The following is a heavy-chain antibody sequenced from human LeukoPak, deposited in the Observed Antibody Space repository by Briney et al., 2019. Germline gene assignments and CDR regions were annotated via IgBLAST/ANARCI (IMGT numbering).Heavy chain of an antibody. J-gene: IGHJ2*01. V-gene: IGHV1-24*01. CDR2: FDPEDGET. CDR3: AKGSSTYSITSYWYFDL. D-gene: IGHD6-13*01. CDR1: GYTLTELS. Sequence: GASVKVSCKVSGYTLTELSMHWVRQAPGKGLEWMGGFDPEDGETIYAQKFQGRVTKTEDTSTDTAYMELSSLRSEDTAVYYCAKGSSTYSITSYWYFDLWGRGTLVTVSS.